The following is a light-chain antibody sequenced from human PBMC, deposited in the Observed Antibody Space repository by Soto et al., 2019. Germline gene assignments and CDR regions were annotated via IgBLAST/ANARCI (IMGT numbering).Light chain of an antibody. J-gene: IGKJ1*01. V-gene: IGKV1-5*03. CDR1: QSISSW. CDR3: QQRSSLLRT. CDR2: KAS. Sequence: DSQRTHSPSSLSASVEDRVTITCRASQSISSWLAWYQQKPGKAPKLLIYKASSLESGVPSRFSGSGSGTEFTLTISSLEPEDFAVYYCQQRSSLLRTFGQGTKV.